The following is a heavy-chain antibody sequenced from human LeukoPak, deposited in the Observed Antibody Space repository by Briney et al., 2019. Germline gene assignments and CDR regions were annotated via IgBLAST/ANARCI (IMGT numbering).Heavy chain of an antibody. J-gene: IGHJ4*02. Sequence: GGSLRLSCAASGFTFSSYAMRWVRQAPGKGLEWVAVISYDGSNKYYADSVKGRFTISRDNSKNTLYLQMNSLRAEDTAVYYCARDGPYYYDSSGYLDYWGQGTLVTVSS. CDR1: GFTFSSYA. CDR3: ARDGPYYYDSSGYLDY. V-gene: IGHV3-30*04. CDR2: ISYDGSNK. D-gene: IGHD3-22*01.